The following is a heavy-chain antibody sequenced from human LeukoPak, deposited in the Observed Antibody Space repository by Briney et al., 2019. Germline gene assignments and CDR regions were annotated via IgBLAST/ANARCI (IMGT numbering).Heavy chain of an antibody. V-gene: IGHV1-46*01. CDR3: ARSSYHLRYSSGWYY. Sequence: GASVKVSCKASGYTFTRYYIHWVRQAPGQGLEWMGMINPSGGDTNYAQKFQGRVTMTRDTSTNTVYMDLSSLRSEDTAVYYCARSSYHLRYSSGWYYWGQGTLVTVSS. CDR1: GYTFTRYY. D-gene: IGHD6-19*01. CDR2: INPSGGDT. J-gene: IGHJ4*02.